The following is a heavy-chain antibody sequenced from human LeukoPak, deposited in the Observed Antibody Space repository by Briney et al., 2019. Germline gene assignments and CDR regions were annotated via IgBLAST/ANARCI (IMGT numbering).Heavy chain of an antibody. Sequence: SETLSLTCTVSGGSISSYYWSWIRQPPGKGLEWIGYIYYSGSTNYNPSLKSRATISVDTSKNQFSLKQSSVTAAGTAVYYCARSYYDFWSGYYLHFDYWGQGTLVTVSS. CDR3: ARSYYDFWSGYYLHFDY. CDR1: GGSISSYY. CDR2: IYYSGST. V-gene: IGHV4-59*01. D-gene: IGHD3-3*01. J-gene: IGHJ4*02.